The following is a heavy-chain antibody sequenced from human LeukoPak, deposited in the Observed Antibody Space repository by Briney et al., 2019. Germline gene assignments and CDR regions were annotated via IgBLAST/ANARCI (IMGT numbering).Heavy chain of an antibody. V-gene: IGHV3-64*01. D-gene: IGHD1-7*01. J-gene: IGHJ4*02. CDR3: ARDRLELSPHFDY. CDR2: ISSNGGST. Sequence: GGSLRLSCAASGFTFSSYAMHWVRQAPGKGLEYVSAISSNGGSTYYANSVKGRFTISRDNAKNSLYLQMNSLRAEDTALYYCARDRLELSPHFDYWGQGTLVTVSS. CDR1: GFTFSSYA.